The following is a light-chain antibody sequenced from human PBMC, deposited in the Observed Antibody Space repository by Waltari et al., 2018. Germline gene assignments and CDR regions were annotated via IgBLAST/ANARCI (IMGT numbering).Light chain of an antibody. J-gene: IGKJ2*01. CDR3: QQSYTTPHP. CDR2: GTS. Sequence: IVMTQSPESLAVSLGERATIHCNSSHNVLYRSNNKNYLAWYQHKPGPPPKLLIYGTSTREAGVPERFSGSGSGTGFTLTISSLQAEDVAVYYCQQSYTTPHPCGRGTKGEIK. V-gene: IGKV4-1*01. CDR1: HNVLYRSNNKNY.